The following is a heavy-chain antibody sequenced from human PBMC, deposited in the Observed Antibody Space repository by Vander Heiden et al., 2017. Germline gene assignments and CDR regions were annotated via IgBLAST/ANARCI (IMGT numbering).Heavy chain of an antibody. CDR2: ISGSGGST. V-gene: IGHV3-23*01. J-gene: IGHJ4*02. D-gene: IGHD3-22*01. Sequence: EVQLLESGGGLVQPGGSLRLSCAASGFTFSSYAMRWVRQAPGKGLEWVSAISGSGGSTYYADSVKGRFTISRDNSKNTLYLQMNSLRAEDTAVYYCAVCSSGYTKFDYWGQGTLVTVSS. CDR1: GFTFSSYA. CDR3: AVCSSGYTKFDY.